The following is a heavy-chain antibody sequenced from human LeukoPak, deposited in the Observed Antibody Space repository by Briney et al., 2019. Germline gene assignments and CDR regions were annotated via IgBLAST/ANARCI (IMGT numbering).Heavy chain of an antibody. J-gene: IGHJ4*02. CDR1: GFTFSSYS. D-gene: IGHD2-15*01. V-gene: IGHV3-21*01. CDR2: ISSSSSYI. CDR3: ARVPARVVDYYFDY. Sequence: PGGSLRLSCAASGFTFSSYSMNWVRQAPGKGLEWVSSISSSSSYIYYADSVKGRFTISRDNAKNSLYLQMNSLRAEDTAVYYCARVPARVVDYYFDYWGQGTLVTVSS.